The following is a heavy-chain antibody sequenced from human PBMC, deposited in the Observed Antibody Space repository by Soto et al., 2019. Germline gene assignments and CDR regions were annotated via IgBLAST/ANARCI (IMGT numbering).Heavy chain of an antibody. D-gene: IGHD3-10*01. Sequence: EGSLSLSXAASGFTISSYWMHWVRQAPGKGLVWVSRINSDGSSTSYADSVKGRFTISRDNAKNTLYLQMNSLRAEDTAVYYGAPQGVYYYYGMDVWGQGTTVTVSS. J-gene: IGHJ6*02. CDR1: GFTISSYW. V-gene: IGHV3-74*01. CDR3: APQGVYYYYGMDV. CDR2: INSDGSST.